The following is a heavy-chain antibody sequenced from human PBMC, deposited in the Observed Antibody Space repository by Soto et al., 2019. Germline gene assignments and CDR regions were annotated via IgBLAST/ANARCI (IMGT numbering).Heavy chain of an antibody. CDR2: ISGSGGST. CDR3: AKDRDIWGIVATISDY. D-gene: IGHD5-12*01. J-gene: IGHJ4*02. Sequence: GGSLRLSCAASGFTFSSYAMSWVRQAPGKGLEWVSAISGSGGSTYYADSVKGRFTISRDNSKNTLYLQMNSLRAEDTAVYYCAKDRDIWGIVATISDYWGQGTLVTVSS. CDR1: GFTFSSYA. V-gene: IGHV3-23*01.